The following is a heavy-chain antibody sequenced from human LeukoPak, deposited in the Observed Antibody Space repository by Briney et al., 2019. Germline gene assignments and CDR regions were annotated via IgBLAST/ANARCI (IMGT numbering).Heavy chain of an antibody. Sequence: GGSLRLSCAASGFTFISYAIHWVRQAPGKGLEWVAVISFHGTDSFYADSVKGRFTISRDNSKNTLYLQMSSLRADDTAVYYCARDHLGYSSSLDVWGKGTTVTVSS. J-gene: IGHJ6*04. V-gene: IGHV3-30*04. CDR2: ISFHGTDS. CDR1: GFTFISYA. D-gene: IGHD6-6*01. CDR3: ARDHLGYSSSLDV.